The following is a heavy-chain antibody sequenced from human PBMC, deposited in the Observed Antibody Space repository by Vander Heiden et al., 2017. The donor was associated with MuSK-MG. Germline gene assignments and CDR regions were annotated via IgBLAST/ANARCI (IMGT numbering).Heavy chain of an antibody. V-gene: IGHV1-3*01. CDR3: ARGRWVGHAQAYYFDY. D-gene: IGHD1-26*01. CDR1: GCTFTSYA. CDR2: VNAGNGNT. Sequence: QVQLVQSGAEAKKPGASVKVSCKASGCTFTSYAMHWVRQAPGQRLEWMGWVNAGNGNTKYSQKFQGRVTITRDTSASTAYMGLSSLRSEDAAVYYCARGRWVGHAQAYYFDYWGQGTLVTVSS. J-gene: IGHJ4*02.